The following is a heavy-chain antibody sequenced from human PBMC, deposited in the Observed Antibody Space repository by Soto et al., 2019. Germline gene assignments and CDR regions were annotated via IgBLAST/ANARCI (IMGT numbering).Heavy chain of an antibody. Sequence: EVQLLESGGGLVQPGGSLRLSCAASGVTFSSYAMSWVRQAPGKGLEWVSAISGSGGSTYYADSVKGRFTISRDNSKNTLYLQMNSLRAEDTAVYYCAKDRTGLLWFGDEYYGMDVWGQGTTVTVSS. CDR2: ISGSGGST. CDR3: AKDRTGLLWFGDEYYGMDV. D-gene: IGHD3-10*01. J-gene: IGHJ6*02. V-gene: IGHV3-23*01. CDR1: GVTFSSYA.